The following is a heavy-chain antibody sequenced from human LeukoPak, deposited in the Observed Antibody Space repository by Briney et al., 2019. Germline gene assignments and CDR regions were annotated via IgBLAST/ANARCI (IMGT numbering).Heavy chain of an antibody. D-gene: IGHD3-16*01. V-gene: IGHV4-38-2*02. CDR2: IYHSGST. CDR1: GYSISSGYY. J-gene: IGHJ5*02. CDR3: ARYLLRFAFDP. Sequence: PSETLSLTCTVSGYSISSGYYWGWIRQPPGKGLEWIGSIYHSGSTYYNSSLKSRVTISVDTSKNQFSLKLSSVTAADTAVYYCARYLLRFAFDPWGQGTLVTVSS.